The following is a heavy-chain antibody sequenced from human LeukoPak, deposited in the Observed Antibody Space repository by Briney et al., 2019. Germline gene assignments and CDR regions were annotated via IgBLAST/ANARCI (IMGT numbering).Heavy chain of an antibody. V-gene: IGHV1-2*06. CDR3: ASIGYCSGGSCYSIYYFDY. CDR2: INPNSGGT. CDR1: GYTFTGYY. D-gene: IGHD2-15*01. J-gene: IGHJ4*02. Sequence: GASAKVSCKASGYTFTGYYMHWVRQAPGQGLEWMGRINPNSGGTNYAQKFQGRVTMTRDTSISTAYMELSRLRSDDTAVYYCASIGYCSGGSCYSIYYFDYWGQGTLVTVSS.